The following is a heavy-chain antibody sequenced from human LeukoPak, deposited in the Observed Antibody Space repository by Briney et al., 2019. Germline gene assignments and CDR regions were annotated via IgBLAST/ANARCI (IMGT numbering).Heavy chain of an antibody. D-gene: IGHD5-18*01. Sequence: GASVKVSCKASGYTFTGYYMHWVRLAPGQGLEWMGWINPISGGTNYAQNFQGRVTMTSDTSISTAYMELSRLRSDDTAVYYCARDTAMVIGLTFWGQGALVTVSS. J-gene: IGHJ4*02. CDR1: GYTFTGYY. CDR2: INPISGGT. CDR3: ARDTAMVIGLTF. V-gene: IGHV1-2*02.